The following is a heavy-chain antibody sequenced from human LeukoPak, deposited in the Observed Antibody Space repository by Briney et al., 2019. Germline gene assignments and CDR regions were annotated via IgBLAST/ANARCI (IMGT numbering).Heavy chain of an antibody. D-gene: IGHD6-13*01. CDR1: GFPFNAYW. J-gene: IGHJ4*02. CDR2: IRQDGDTK. CDR3: ARSLPNGTTWYGRSDF. Sequence: GGSLRLSCAASGFPFNAYWMTWVRQAPGKGLEWVANIRQDGDTKYYVDSVKGRFTISRDNAMDSLYLQMNSLRAEDTAIYYCARSLPNGTTWYGRSDFWGQGTLVTVSS. V-gene: IGHV3-7*03.